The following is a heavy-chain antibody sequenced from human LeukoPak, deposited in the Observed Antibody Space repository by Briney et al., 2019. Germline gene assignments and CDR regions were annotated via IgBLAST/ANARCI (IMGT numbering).Heavy chain of an antibody. Sequence: ASVKVSCKASGYTITGYYLHWVRQAPGQGLEWMGWINPNNGGANYAQRFQGRVTMTRDTSINTAYMELSSLRSEDTAVYYCARDRLLCSGGSCYSIAFDYWGQGTLVTVSS. CDR2: INPNNGGA. J-gene: IGHJ4*02. CDR3: ARDRLLCSGGSCYSIAFDY. D-gene: IGHD2-15*01. V-gene: IGHV1-2*02. CDR1: GYTITGYY.